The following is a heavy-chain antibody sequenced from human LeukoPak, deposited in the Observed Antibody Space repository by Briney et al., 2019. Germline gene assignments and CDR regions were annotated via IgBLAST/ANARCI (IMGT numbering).Heavy chain of an antibody. CDR1: GFTFSNYW. CDR3: AKVPAYYYYYYYMDV. J-gene: IGHJ6*03. V-gene: IGHV3-30*02. Sequence: GGSPRLSCAASGFTFSNYWMHWVRQAPGKGLEWVAFIRYDGSNKYYADSVKGRFTISRDNSKNTLYLQMNSLRAEDTAVYYCAKVPAYYYYYYYMDVWGKGTTVTISS. CDR2: IRYDGSNK.